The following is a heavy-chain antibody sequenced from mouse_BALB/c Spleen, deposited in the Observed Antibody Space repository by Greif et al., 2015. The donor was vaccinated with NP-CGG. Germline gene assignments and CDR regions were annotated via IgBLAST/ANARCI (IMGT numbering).Heavy chain of an antibody. J-gene: IGHJ3*01. V-gene: IGHV14-4*02. D-gene: IGHD6-1*01. CDR1: GFNIKDYY. CDR3: DGASLSGRSAY. CDR2: IDPENGDT. Sequence: EVKLQESGAELVRSGASVKLSCTASGFNIKDYYMHWVKQRPEQGLEWIGWIDPENGDTEYAPKFQGKATMTADTSSNTAYLQLSSLTSEDTAVYYCDGASLSGRSAYWGQGTLVTVSA.